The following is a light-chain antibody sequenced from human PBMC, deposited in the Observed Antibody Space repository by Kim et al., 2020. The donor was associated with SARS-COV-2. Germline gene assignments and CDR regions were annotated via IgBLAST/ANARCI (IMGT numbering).Light chain of an antibody. CDR2: DFS. J-gene: IGLJ2*01. Sequence: QSALTQPASVSGSPGQSITISCTGTSSDVGGYNYVSWYQQHPGKAPKLMNYDFSKRPSGVSNRFSGSKSGNTASLTISGLQAEDEADYYCSSYTSSSTVVFGGGTQLTVL. CDR1: SSDVGGYNY. CDR3: SSYTSSSTVV. V-gene: IGLV2-14*01.